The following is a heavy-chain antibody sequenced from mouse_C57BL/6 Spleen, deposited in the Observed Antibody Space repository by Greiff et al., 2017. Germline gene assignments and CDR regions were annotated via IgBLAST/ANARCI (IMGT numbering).Heavy chain of an antibody. CDR2: IYPGDGDT. V-gene: IGHV1-82*01. D-gene: IGHD2-4*01. CDR1: GYAFSSSW. CDR3: ARGIGDYDGWFAY. J-gene: IGHJ3*01. Sequence: QVQLQQSGPELVKPGASVKISCKASGYAFSSSWMNWVKQRPGKGLEWIGRIYPGDGDTTYNGKFKGKATLTADKSSSTAYMQLSSLTSEDSAVYFCARGIGDYDGWFAYWGQGTLVTVSA.